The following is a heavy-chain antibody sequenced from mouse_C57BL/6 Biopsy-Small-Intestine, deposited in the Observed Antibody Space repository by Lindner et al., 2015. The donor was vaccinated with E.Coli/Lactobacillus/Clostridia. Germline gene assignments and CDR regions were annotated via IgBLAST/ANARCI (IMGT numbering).Heavy chain of an antibody. J-gene: IGHJ1*03. Sequence: VQLQESGAELVKPGASAKISCKASGYAFSSYWMNWVKQRPGRGLEWIGQIYPGDDDTNYNGKFKGKATLTADKSSSTAYMQLSSLTSEDSAVYFCVRRGLRLSYFDVWGTGTTVTVSS. CDR2: IYPGDDDT. D-gene: IGHD1-1*01. CDR1: GYAFSSYW. CDR3: VRRGLRLSYFDV. V-gene: IGHV1-80*01.